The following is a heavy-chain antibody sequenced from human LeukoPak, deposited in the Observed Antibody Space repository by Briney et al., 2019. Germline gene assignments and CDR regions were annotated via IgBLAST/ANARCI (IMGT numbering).Heavy chain of an antibody. D-gene: IGHD6-19*01. CDR1: GYTFTSFY. V-gene: IGHV1-46*01. CDR3: ARDPGYSSGPGWWFDP. CDR2: INPRGGST. Sequence: ASVKVSCKASGYTFTSFYMHWVRQAPGQGLEWMGMINPRGGSTSYAQKFQGRVTITADESTSTAYMELSSLRSEDTAVYYCARDPGYSSGPGWWFDPWGQGTLVTVSS. J-gene: IGHJ5*02.